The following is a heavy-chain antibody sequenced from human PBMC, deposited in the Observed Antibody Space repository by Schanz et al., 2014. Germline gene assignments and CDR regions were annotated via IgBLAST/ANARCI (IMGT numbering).Heavy chain of an antibody. J-gene: IGHJ4*02. CDR3: AKYGGGYSYGFGEY. V-gene: IGHV3-23*04. CDR1: GFTFTNYA. D-gene: IGHD5-18*01. CDR2: ISGSGGST. Sequence: EVQLVESGGGLVQPGGSLRLSCAASGFTFTNYAMTWVRQAPGKGLEWVSGISGSGGSTYDADSVKGRFTISRDNSKNTLYLQRNSLRAEDTAVYYCAKYGGGYSYGFGEYWGQGILVTVSS.